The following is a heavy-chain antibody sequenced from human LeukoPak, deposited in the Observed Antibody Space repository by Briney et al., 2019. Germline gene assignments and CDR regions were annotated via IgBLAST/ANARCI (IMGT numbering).Heavy chain of an antibody. D-gene: IGHD3-16*01. J-gene: IGHJ4*02. CDR3: ARSPEGAFDY. CDR2: IYYSGST. V-gene: IGHV4-39*01. Sequence: SETLSLTCAVSGGSISSGGYSWGWIRQPPGKGLEWIGSIYYSGSTYYNPSLKSRVTISVDTSKNQFSLKLSSVTAADTAVYYCARSPEGAFDYWAREPWSPSPQ. CDR1: GGSISSGGYS.